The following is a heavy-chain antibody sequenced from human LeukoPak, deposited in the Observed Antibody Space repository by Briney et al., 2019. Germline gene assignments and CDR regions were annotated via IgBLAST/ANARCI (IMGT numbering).Heavy chain of an antibody. D-gene: IGHD3-22*01. Sequence: GGSLRLSCAASGFTFSSYAMSWVRQAPGKGLEWVSGISGSGGSTYHADSVKGRFTISRDNSKNTLYLQMNSLRAEDTALYYFAKVLVSGYYYDYWGQGTLVTVSS. V-gene: IGHV3-23*01. CDR2: ISGSGGST. J-gene: IGHJ4*02. CDR3: AKVLVSGYYYDY. CDR1: GFTFSSYA.